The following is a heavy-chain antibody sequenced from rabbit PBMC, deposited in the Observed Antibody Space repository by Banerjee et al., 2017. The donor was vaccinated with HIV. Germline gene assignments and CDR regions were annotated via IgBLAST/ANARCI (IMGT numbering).Heavy chain of an antibody. CDR3: ARDMAGTGNGGYYFNL. V-gene: IGHV1S47*01. D-gene: IGHD7-1*01. Sequence: QEQLVESGGGLVTLGGSLKLSCKASGIDFSGYGIAWVRQAPGKGLEWIAYIYPDYGSTDYANWVNGRFTISLDNAQNTVFLQMTSLTAADTATYFCARDMAGTGNGGYYFNLWGPGTLVTVS. J-gene: IGHJ4*01. CDR2: IYPDYGST. CDR1: GIDFSGYG.